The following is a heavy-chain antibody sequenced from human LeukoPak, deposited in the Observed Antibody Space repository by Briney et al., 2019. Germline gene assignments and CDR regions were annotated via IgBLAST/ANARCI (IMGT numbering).Heavy chain of an antibody. Sequence: GASVKVSCKASGYTFTSYYMHWVRQAPGQGLEWMGIINPSGGSTSYAQKFQGRVTMIRDTSTSTIYMELSSLRSEDTAVYYCARENPNNWFDPWGQGTLVTVSS. CDR1: GYTFTSYY. J-gene: IGHJ5*02. V-gene: IGHV1-46*01. CDR3: ARENPNNWFDP. CDR2: INPSGGST.